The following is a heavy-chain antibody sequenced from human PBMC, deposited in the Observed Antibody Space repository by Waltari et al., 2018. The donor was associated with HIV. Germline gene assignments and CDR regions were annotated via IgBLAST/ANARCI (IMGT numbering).Heavy chain of an antibody. V-gene: IGHV1-46*04. D-gene: IGHD5-18*01. CDR1: GYSFTNYY. Sequence: QVQLVQSGTEMKKPGASVNVSCKASGYSFTNYYVHWVRQAPGQGLQWVGLTNPSSGTQSYAPKLQGIVHMTRETSTGMVHVGLNSLTSDGTAVYVWARGKDTGMVDRWGQGTLVTVSS. CDR2: TNPSSGTQ. CDR3: ARGKDTGMVDR. J-gene: IGHJ5*02.